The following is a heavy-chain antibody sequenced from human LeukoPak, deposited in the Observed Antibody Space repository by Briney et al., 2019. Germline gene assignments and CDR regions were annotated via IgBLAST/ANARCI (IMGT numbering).Heavy chain of an antibody. CDR1: GYTFTSYG. V-gene: IGHV1-18*01. J-gene: IGHJ5*02. D-gene: IGHD3-3*01. CDR2: ISAYNGNT. CDR3: ARVGYDFWSGYPHWFDP. Sequence: ASVKVSCKASGYTFTSYGFSWVRQAPGQGLEWMGWISAYNGNTNYAQKLQGRVTMTTDTSTSTAYMELRSLRSDDTAVYYCARVGYDFWSGYPHWFDPWGQGTLVTVSS.